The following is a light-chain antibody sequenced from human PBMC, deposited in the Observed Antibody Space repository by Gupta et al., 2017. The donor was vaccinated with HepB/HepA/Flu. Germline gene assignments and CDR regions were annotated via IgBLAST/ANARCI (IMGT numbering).Light chain of an antibody. J-gene: IGLJ3*02. Sequence: QSALTQPASVSGSPGPSITISCTGTSSDVGSYNLVSWYQQHPGKAPKLIIYELNKRPSGVSSRFSGSKAGNTASLTISGPQAEDEADYYCCSDAGSDTLVFGGGTELTVL. CDR3: CSDAGSDTLV. V-gene: IGLV2-23*02. CDR2: ELN. CDR1: SSDVGSYNL.